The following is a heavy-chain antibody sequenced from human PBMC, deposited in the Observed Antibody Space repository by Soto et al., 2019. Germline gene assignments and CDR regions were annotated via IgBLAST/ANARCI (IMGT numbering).Heavy chain of an antibody. CDR3: ATTTLVDRWTFDY. V-gene: IGHV4-39*01. CDR1: GDSITNSNSY. J-gene: IGHJ4*02. CDR2: IYNSGRT. D-gene: IGHD2-15*01. Sequence: SETLSLTCSVSGDSITNSNSYWAWIRQTPGKGLEWIGNIYNSGRTYYKPSLKNRVKKSVDKSKKKLSMRLRSVTAADTAVYYCATTTLVDRWTFDYWGQGTLVTVS.